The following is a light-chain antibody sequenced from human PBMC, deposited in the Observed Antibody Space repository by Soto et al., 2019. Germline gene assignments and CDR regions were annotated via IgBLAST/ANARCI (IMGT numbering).Light chain of an antibody. J-gene: IGLJ2*01. CDR3: STDTSSGTVV. Sequence: QSALTQPASVSGSPGQSITISCTGTSSDVGAYDYVSWYQHHPGKAPKLIISEVRNRPSGVSNRFSGSKSGNTASLTISGLLAEDEADYYCSTDTSSGTVVFGGGTKVTVL. CDR1: SSDVGAYDY. CDR2: EVR. V-gene: IGLV2-14*01.